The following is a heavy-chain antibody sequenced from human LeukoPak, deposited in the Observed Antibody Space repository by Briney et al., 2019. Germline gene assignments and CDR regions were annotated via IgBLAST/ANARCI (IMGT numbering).Heavy chain of an antibody. V-gene: IGHV3-48*01. CDR1: GFTFSSYG. J-gene: IGHJ4*02. Sequence: GGSLRLSCAASGFTFSSYGMNWVRQAPGKGLEWVSYISSGSSIMNYADSVKGRFTTSRDNAKNSLYLQMNSLRAEDTAVYYCARGAQWPYWGQGTLVTVSS. CDR3: ARGAQWPY. D-gene: IGHD6-19*01. CDR2: ISSGSSIM.